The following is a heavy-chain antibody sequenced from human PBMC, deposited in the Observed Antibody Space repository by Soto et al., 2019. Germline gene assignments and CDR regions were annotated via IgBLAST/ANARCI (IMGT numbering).Heavy chain of an antibody. CDR2: IYSDGTT. Sequence: EVQLVEAGGGWVQPGGSLRLSCAVSGFSVSSNYMTWVRQAPGKGLEWVSVIYSDGTTYYTEYVKGYFTISRDNSKNAVYLQMNNLRAEDTAVYYCARDRSDILTGPIHYWVQGTLVTVSS. V-gene: IGHV3-66*01. D-gene: IGHD3-9*01. CDR1: GFSVSSNY. CDR3: ARDRSDILTGPIHY. J-gene: IGHJ4*02.